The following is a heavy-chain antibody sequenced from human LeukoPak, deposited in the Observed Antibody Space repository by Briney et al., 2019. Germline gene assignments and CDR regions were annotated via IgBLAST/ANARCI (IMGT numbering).Heavy chain of an antibody. J-gene: IGHJ4*02. CDR3: AKDRHHYRWLQSYYFDY. CDR1: GFTFSSYA. D-gene: IGHD5-12*01. CDR2: ISGSGGST. Sequence: GRSLRLSCAASGFTFSSYAMSWVRQAPGKGLEWVSAISGSGGSTYYADSVKGRFTISRDNSKNTLYLQMNSLRAEDTAVYYCAKDRHHYRWLQSYYFDYWGQGTLVTVSS. V-gene: IGHV3-23*01.